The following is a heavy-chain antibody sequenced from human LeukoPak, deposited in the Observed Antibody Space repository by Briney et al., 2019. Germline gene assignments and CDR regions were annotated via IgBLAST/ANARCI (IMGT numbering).Heavy chain of an antibody. Sequence: GESLKISCKGSGYSFTNYWIGWVRQMPGKGLEWMGLIYPGDSNTRYSPSFEGQVTISADKSISTAYLQWSSLKASDTAMYYCARRLGPPNIFDSSGYYYYFDCWGQGTLVTVSS. J-gene: IGHJ4*02. D-gene: IGHD3-22*01. CDR2: IYPGDSNT. CDR3: ARRLGPPNIFDSSGYYYYFDC. CDR1: GYSFTNYW. V-gene: IGHV5-51*01.